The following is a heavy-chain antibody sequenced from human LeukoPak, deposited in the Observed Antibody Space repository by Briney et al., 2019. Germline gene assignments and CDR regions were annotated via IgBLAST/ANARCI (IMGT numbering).Heavy chain of an antibody. Sequence: GGSLRLSCAASGFTFTYYAMSGLRQAPGKGLEWVSAFSGSYGSTYYADSVKGRFTISRDNSNNTPYLQMNSLRAEDTAIYYCAKAGDYSYFDYWGQGTLVTVSS. D-gene: IGHD4-11*01. CDR3: AKAGDYSYFDY. CDR1: GFTFTYYA. V-gene: IGHV3-23*01. J-gene: IGHJ4*02. CDR2: FSGSYGST.